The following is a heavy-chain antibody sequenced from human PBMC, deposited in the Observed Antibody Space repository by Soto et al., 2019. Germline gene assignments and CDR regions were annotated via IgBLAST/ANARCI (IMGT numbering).Heavy chain of an antibody. V-gene: IGHV3-64D*06. D-gene: IGHD2-15*01. CDR2: ITSDGDST. J-gene: IGHJ4*01. Sequence: ESGGALVQPGGSLRLSCSVSGFTFSNYAMHWVRQAPGKGLEYVSGITSDGDSTWHADSVKDRFTISRDNSKNTLFLQMSSLRVEDTAIYFCVKGNQLLRYYFEFWGPGTLVTVSS. CDR1: GFTFSNYA. CDR3: VKGNQLLRYYFEF.